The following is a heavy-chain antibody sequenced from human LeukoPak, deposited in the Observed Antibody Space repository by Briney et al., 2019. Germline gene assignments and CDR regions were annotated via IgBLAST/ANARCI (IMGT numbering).Heavy chain of an antibody. CDR3: AKNNRFDP. Sequence: SETLSLTCAVSGGSFSGHLWSWIRQTPGEGLEWIGEISHSGTTKYNPSLKSRVTISADTSKNQFSLKLTSVTAADTGVYYCAKNNRFDPWGQGTLVTVSS. CDR2: ISHSGTT. CDR1: GGSFSGHL. V-gene: IGHV4-34*01. J-gene: IGHJ5*02.